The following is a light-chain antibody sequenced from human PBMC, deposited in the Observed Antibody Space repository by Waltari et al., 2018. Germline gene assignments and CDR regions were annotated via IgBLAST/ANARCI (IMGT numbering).Light chain of an antibody. CDR1: ESLLHTNGYYY. CDR2: FGS. Sequence: EIVMTQPPISPPVTPGQPANLPCRSSESLLHTNGYYYLDWYLQRPGQSPQLLIYFGSNRASGVADRFSGSASGTDFTLQVSRVEAEDVGVYFCMQGLQIPFTFGQGTKLQI. CDR3: MQGLQIPFT. V-gene: IGKV2-28*01. J-gene: IGKJ2*01.